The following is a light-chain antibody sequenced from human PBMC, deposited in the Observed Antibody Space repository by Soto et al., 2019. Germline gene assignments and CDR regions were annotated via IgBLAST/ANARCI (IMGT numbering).Light chain of an antibody. CDR2: EVT. CDR3: SSYARNRDIL. V-gene: IGLV2-8*01. J-gene: IGLJ2*01. CDR1: SSDVGGYSY. Sequence: QSVLTQPPSASGSPGQSVAISCTGTSSDVGGYSYVSWYQQHPGKAPKLIIYEVTKRPSGVPDRFSGFKSGNTASLTVAVLQSEDEADYYCSSYARNRDILFGGGTKLTVL.